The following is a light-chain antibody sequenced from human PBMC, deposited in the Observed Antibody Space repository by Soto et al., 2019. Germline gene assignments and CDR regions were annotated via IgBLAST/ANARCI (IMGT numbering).Light chain of an antibody. V-gene: IGLV7-43*01. J-gene: IGLJ2*01. CDR1: TGAVTSGHF. CDR2: SKS. Sequence: QTVVTQEPSLTGSPGGKVTLTCASSTGAVTSGHFPNWVQQKPGQVPKSLIYSKSDKHSWTPARFSGSLLGGKADLTLSSVQPEDEADYYCLLYYGGVLGVFGGGTQLTVL. CDR3: LLYYGGVLGV.